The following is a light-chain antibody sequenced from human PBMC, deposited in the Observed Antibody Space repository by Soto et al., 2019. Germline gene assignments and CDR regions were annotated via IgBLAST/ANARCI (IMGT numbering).Light chain of an antibody. CDR1: QTVSDD. CDR2: GAS. J-gene: IGKJ3*01. V-gene: IGKV3-15*01. Sequence: EIVMTQSPATLFVSPGERATLSCRASQTVSDDLAWYQQKPGQAPRLLIYGASTRATDIPARFSGGGSGTEFTLTISSLQSEDSAIYYCQQYHDWPPITFGPGTKANI. CDR3: QQYHDWPPIT.